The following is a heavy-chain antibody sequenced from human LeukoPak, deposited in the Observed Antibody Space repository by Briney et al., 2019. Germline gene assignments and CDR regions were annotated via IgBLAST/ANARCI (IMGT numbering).Heavy chain of an antibody. Sequence: GGSLRLSCAASGFTFSDYYMGWIRQAPGKGLEWVSDISRSGNTIHYADSVKGRFTISRDNGENSLSLQMNSLRVEDTAVYYCASSLLATMGPLFYWGLGALVTVSS. V-gene: IGHV3-11*04. CDR3: ASSLLATMGPLFY. CDR2: ISRSGNTI. J-gene: IGHJ4*02. CDR1: GFTFSDYY. D-gene: IGHD5-24*01.